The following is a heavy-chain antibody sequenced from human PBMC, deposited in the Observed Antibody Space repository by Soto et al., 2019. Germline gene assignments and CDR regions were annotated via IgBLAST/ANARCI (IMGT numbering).Heavy chain of an antibody. CDR1: GGSISSSDYY. CDR2: TYSSGNT. CDR3: ARGLSAATVVTCYFDY. Sequence: QVHLQESGPGLVKPSQTLSLTCTVSGGSISSSDYYWAWFRQPPGKALEWIGYTYSSGNTYYNPPLKSRLTISVDTSKNQFSLKLNSVTAADTALYYCARGLSAATVVTCYFDYWGQGTLVTVSS. V-gene: IGHV4-30-4*01. D-gene: IGHD4-17*01. J-gene: IGHJ4*02.